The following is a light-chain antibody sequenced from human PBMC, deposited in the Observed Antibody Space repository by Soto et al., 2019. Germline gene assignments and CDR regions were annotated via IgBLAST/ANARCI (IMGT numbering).Light chain of an antibody. CDR2: EVS. CDR3: SSYAGSIFYV. J-gene: IGLJ1*01. Sequence: GCPGQSVTISLTKAISDVVVYNYVSWYQQHPGKAPKLMIYEVSKRPSGVPDRFSGSKSGNTASLTVSGLQAEDEADYYCSSYAGSIFYVFGTGTKVTGL. CDR1: ISDVVVYNY. V-gene: IGLV2-8*01.